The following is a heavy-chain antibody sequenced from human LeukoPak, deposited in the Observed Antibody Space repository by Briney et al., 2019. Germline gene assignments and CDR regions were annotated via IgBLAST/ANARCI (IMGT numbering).Heavy chain of an antibody. Sequence: GGSLRLSCAASGLTFSSYSMNWVRQAPGKGLEWVSSISSSSTYIYYTDSVKGRFTISRDNAKNSLYLQMNSLRAEDTAVYYCVPSKNGYPHYWGQGTLVTVSS. CDR2: ISSSSTYI. CDR1: GLTFSSYS. CDR3: VPSKNGYPHY. V-gene: IGHV3-21*01. J-gene: IGHJ4*02. D-gene: IGHD5-24*01.